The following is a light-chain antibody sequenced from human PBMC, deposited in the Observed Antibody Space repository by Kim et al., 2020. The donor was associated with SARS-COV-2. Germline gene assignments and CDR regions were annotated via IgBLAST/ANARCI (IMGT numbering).Light chain of an antibody. CDR3: QKYNSFPFT. Sequence: AAVGDRITITCRASQGIGTYVAWYQQKPVKLPKLLIYAASILQSGVPSRFSGSGSGTDFTLTISSLQPDDVATYYCQKYNSFPFTFGQGTKVDIK. CDR2: AAS. J-gene: IGKJ1*01. CDR1: QGIGTY. V-gene: IGKV1-27*01.